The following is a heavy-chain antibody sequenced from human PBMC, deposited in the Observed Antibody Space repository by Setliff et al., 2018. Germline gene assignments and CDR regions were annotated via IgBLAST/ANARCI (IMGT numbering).Heavy chain of an antibody. V-gene: IGHV5-51*01. CDR1: GYSFTRSL. CDR3: ARLYSSSSGMGGYYFYGMDV. CDR2: VYLGDSDT. D-gene: IGHD6-6*01. J-gene: IGHJ6*02. Sequence: GLSLKISCTGSGYSFTRSLIGGVRQMTGKGLEWMGIVYLGDSDTRYSPSFQGQVTISAEKSISTDYLQWSSLKASDTAMYYCARLYSSSSGMGGYYFYGMDVWGQGTTVTVS.